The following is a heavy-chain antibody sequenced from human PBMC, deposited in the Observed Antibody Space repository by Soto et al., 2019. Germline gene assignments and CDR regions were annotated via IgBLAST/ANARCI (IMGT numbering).Heavy chain of an antibody. J-gene: IGHJ6*02. D-gene: IGHD1-26*01. CDR1: GDSVSSNSAA. V-gene: IGHV6-1*01. CDR3: VRESYVMGATRGMDV. Sequence: SQTLSLTCAISGDSVSSNSAAWNWIRQSPSRGLEWLGRTYYRSKWYNDYAVSVKSRITINPDTSKNQFSLQLNSVTPEDTAVYYCVRESYVMGATRGMDVWGQGNTVTVSS. CDR2: TYYRSKWYN.